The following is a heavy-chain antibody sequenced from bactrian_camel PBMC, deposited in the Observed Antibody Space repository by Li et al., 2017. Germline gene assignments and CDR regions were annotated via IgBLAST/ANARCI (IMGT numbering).Heavy chain of an antibody. D-gene: IGHD6*01. V-gene: IGHV3-3*01. Sequence: LVESGGGSVQAGGSLRLSCAASGHSRGSNCVGWYRLPPGRAPAEREGIAAIRRSGGETWYAGSVKGRFTISQDSAKNTLYLQMNNLKVEDTAMYYCAADAVNLQLARGYNYWGQGTQVTVS. CDR3: AADAVNLQLARGYNY. J-gene: IGHJ4*01. CDR2: IRRSGGET. CDR1: GHSRGSNC.